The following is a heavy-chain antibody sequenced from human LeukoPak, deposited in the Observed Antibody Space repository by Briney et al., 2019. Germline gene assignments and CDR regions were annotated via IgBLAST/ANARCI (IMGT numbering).Heavy chain of an antibody. CDR2: IIPIFGTA. Sequence: ASVKLSCKASGGTFSSYANSWVRQAPGQGLEWMGRIIPIFGTANYAQKFQGRVPITTDESTSTAYMELSSLRSEDTAVYYGARDRLAAAGTVLDYWGQGTLVTVSS. V-gene: IGHV1-69*05. CDR3: ARDRLAAAGTVLDY. D-gene: IGHD6-13*01. J-gene: IGHJ4*02. CDR1: GGTFSSYA.